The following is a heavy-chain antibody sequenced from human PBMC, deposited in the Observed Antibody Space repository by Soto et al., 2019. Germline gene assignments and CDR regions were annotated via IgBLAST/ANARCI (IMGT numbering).Heavy chain of an antibody. CDR1: GFTFSSYA. CDR2: ISYDGSNK. J-gene: IGHJ2*01. D-gene: IGHD2-21*02. Sequence: QVQLVESGGGMVQPGRSLRLSCAASGFTFSSYAMHWVRQAPGKGLEWVAVISYDGSNKYYADSVKGRFTISRDNSKNTLYLQMNSLRAEDTAVYYCARAYCGGDCYSEDWYFDLWGRGTLVTVSS. CDR3: ARAYCGGDCYSEDWYFDL. V-gene: IGHV3-30-3*01.